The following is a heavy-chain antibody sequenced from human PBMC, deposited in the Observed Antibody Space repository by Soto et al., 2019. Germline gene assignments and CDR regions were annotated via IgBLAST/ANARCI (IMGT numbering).Heavy chain of an antibody. CDR3: ARIGGWYDSSGYYWGFDAFDF. D-gene: IGHD3-22*01. CDR1: GGSISSYY. CDR2: IYYSGST. J-gene: IGHJ3*01. V-gene: IGHV4-59*01. Sequence: PSETLSLTCTVSGGSISSYYWSWIRQPPGKGQERIGYIYYSGSTNYNPSLKSRVTISVDTSKNQFSLKLSSVTAADTAVYYCARIGGWYDSSGYYWGFDAFDFWGQGTMVTVSS.